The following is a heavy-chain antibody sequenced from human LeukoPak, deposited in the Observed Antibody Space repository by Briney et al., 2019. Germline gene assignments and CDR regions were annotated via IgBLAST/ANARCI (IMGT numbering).Heavy chain of an antibody. Sequence: PGGSLRLSCAASGFTFSSYGMHWVRQATGKGLEWVALIKPDGSNKYYARSVKGRFTISRDNSKNTLHLQMNSLRAEDTAVYYCARSRAFDYWGQGTLVTVSS. CDR1: GFTFSSYG. D-gene: IGHD2/OR15-2a*01. V-gene: IGHV3-30*02. J-gene: IGHJ4*02. CDR3: ARSRAFDY. CDR2: IKPDGSNK.